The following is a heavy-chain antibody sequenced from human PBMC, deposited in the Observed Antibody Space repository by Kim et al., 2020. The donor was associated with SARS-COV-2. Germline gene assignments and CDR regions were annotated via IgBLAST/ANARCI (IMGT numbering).Heavy chain of an antibody. J-gene: IGHJ4*02. Sequence: SETLSLTCTVSGASISSYYWTWIRQPPGKGLEWIGYIHYSGSFHYSGSTNYSPSLKSRVTISVDTSHNQFSLKLGSVTAADTAVYYCARDKFGFDYGDYYIDYWGQGTLVTVSS. CDR2: IHYSGSFHYSGST. D-gene: IGHD4-17*01. V-gene: IGHV4-59*01. CDR3: ARDKFGFDYGDYYIDY. CDR1: GASISSYY.